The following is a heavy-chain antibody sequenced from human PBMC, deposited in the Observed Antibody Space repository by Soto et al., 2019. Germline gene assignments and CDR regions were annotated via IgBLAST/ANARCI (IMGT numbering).Heavy chain of an antibody. Sequence: GGSLRLSCAASGFTFSSYSMNWVRQAPGKGLEWVSYISSSSSTIYYADSVKDRFTISRDNAKNSLYLQMNSLRDEDTAVYYCARVAHSNDGNPSAFDIWGEGTMVTVTS. CDR3: ARVAHSNDGNPSAFDI. CDR2: ISSSSSTI. V-gene: IGHV3-48*02. CDR1: GFTFSSYS. D-gene: IGHD6-13*01. J-gene: IGHJ3*02.